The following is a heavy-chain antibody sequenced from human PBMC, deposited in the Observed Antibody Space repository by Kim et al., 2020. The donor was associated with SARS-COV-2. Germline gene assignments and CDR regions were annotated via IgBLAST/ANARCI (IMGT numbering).Heavy chain of an antibody. Sequence: SETLSLTCTVSGGSVSSGSYYWSWIRQPPGKGLEWIGYIYYSGSTNYNPSLKSRVTISVDTSKNQFSLKLSSVTAADTAVYYCARDHSTPGGMDVWGQGTTVTVSS. V-gene: IGHV4-61*01. CDR3: ARDHSTPGGMDV. J-gene: IGHJ6*02. CDR1: GGSVSSGSYY. D-gene: IGHD6-13*01. CDR2: IYYSGST.